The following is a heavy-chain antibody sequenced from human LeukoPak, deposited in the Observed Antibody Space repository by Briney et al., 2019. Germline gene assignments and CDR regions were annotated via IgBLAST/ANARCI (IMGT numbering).Heavy chain of an antibody. J-gene: IGHJ5*02. D-gene: IGHD6-13*01. CDR2: IYYRGST. V-gene: IGHV4-59*08. Sequence: PSETLSLTCTVSGGSISSYYWNWLRQPPGKGLEWIGYIYYRGSTNYNPSLKSRVTISVDTSKNYLSLRLSSVTAADTAVYYCARQKDSSSWYNWFDPWGQGTLVTVSS. CDR1: GGSISSYY. CDR3: ARQKDSSSWYNWFDP.